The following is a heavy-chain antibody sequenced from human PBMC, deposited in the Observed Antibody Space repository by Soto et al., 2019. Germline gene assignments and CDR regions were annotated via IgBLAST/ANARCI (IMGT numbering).Heavy chain of an antibody. CDR2: IYYSGST. V-gene: IGHV4-61*01. CDR3: ARVYYGLGSNYSNNNIGRDV. D-gene: IGHD3-10*01. Sequence: PSETLSLTCTVSGGSVSSGSYYWSWIRQPPGKGLEWIGYIYYSGSTNYNPSLKSRVTISVDTSKNQFSLKLSSVTAADTAVYYCARVYYGLGSNYSNNNIGRDVWGQGPWDTVS. J-gene: IGHJ6*02. CDR1: GGSVSSGSYY.